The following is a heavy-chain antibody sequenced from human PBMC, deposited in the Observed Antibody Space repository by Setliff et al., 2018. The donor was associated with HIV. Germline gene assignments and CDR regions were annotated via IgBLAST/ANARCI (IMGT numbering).Heavy chain of an antibody. CDR2: VYYTGST. Sequence: SETLSLTCTVSGGFIGTYYWSWIRQSAGKGLEWIGSVYYTGSTNYNPSLESRVTMSVDTSKNQFSLRLMSLTAADTAIYYCARGRVTLNGVAAGHHYMDVWGKGNTVTVSS. CDR1: GGFIGTYY. CDR3: ARGRVTLNGVAAGHHYMDV. V-gene: IGHV4-59*13. D-gene: IGHD3-3*01. J-gene: IGHJ6*03.